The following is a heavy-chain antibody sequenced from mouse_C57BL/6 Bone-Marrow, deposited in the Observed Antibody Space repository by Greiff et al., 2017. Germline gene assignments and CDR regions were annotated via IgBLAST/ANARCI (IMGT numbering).Heavy chain of an antibody. Sequence: EVQGVESGAGLVKPGGSLKLSCAASGFTFSSYAMSWVRQTPVKRLEWVAYISSGGDYIYYADTLQGRFTISRDNARNTLYLQMSSLTSEDTAMYYCTKSRSAARDYWGQGTSVTVSS. CDR2: ISSGGDYI. CDR3: TKSRSAARDY. J-gene: IGHJ4*01. D-gene: IGHD6-2*01. CDR1: GFTFSSYA. V-gene: IGHV5-9-1*02.